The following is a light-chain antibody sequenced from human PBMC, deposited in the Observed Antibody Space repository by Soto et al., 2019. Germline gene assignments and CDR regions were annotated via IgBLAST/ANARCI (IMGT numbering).Light chain of an antibody. CDR1: QSISRS. CDR3: QQSYSGPT. Sequence: DIQMTQSPSSLSASVGDRVPITCRASQSISRSLNWYQQKPGNAPQLLIYAASTLQSGVPSRFSGSGSGTDFTLTISSLQPEDFASYYCQQSYSGPTFGGGTKVDIK. CDR2: AAS. V-gene: IGKV1-39*01. J-gene: IGKJ4*01.